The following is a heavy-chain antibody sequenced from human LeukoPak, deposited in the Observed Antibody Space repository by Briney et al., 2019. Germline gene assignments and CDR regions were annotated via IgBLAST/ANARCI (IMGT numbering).Heavy chain of an antibody. CDR2: IYYSGST. Sequence: SETLSLTCTVSGGSISSGGYYWSWIRQHPGKGLEWIGYIYYSGSTYYNPSLKSRVAISVDTSKNQFSLKLSSVTAADTAVYYCARHGDLLRTTVVNRHFDYWGQGTLVTVSS. CDR3: ARHGDLLRTTVVNRHFDY. D-gene: IGHD4-23*01. V-gene: IGHV4-31*03. CDR1: GGSISSGGYY. J-gene: IGHJ4*02.